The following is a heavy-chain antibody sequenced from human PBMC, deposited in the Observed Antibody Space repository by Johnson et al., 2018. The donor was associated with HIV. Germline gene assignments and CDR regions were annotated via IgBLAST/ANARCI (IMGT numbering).Heavy chain of an antibody. J-gene: IGHJ3*02. CDR2: IYSGGST. Sequence: QVQLVESGGGVVQPGRSLRLSCAASGFTFSSYGMHWVRQAPGKGLEWVSVIYSGGSTYYADSVKGRFTISRDNSKSTLYLQMNSLRADDTAVYYCARSRQVGTPDAFDIWGQGTMVTVSS. CDR3: ARSRQVGTPDAFDI. D-gene: IGHD1-14*01. V-gene: IGHV3-NL1*01. CDR1: GFTFSSYG.